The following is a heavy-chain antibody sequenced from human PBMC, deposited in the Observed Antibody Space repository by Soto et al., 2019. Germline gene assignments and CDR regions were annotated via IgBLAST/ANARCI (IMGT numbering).Heavy chain of an antibody. CDR1: GGSFSGYY. J-gene: IGHJ6*02. D-gene: IGHD3-3*01. Sequence: SETLSLTCAAYGGSFSGYYWSWIRQPPGKGLVWIGEINHSGSTNYNPSLKSRVTISVDTSKYQFSLKLSSVTAADTAVYYCARANTIFGVVIIRDYYYGMDVWGQGTTVTVSS. V-gene: IGHV4-34*01. CDR2: INHSGST. CDR3: ARANTIFGVVIIRDYYYGMDV.